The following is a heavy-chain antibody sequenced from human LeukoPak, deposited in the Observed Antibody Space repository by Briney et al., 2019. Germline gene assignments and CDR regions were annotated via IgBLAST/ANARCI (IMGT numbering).Heavy chain of an antibody. Sequence: GGSLRLSCAASGFAFNDYYMDWVRQAPGKGLEWVGRSRNKANSYSTVYASPVKGRFTISRDDTEDSMYLQMSSLKTEDTAVYFCARRGLSDSRGLYPDFDCWGRGTLVTVSS. D-gene: IGHD3-22*01. CDR2: SRNKANSYST. CDR3: ARRGLSDSRGLYPDFDC. J-gene: IGHJ4*02. V-gene: IGHV3-72*01. CDR1: GFAFNDYY.